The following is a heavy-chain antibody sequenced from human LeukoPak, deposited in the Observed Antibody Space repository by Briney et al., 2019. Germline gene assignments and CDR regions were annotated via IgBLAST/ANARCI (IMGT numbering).Heavy chain of an antibody. CDR2: IIPIFGTA. J-gene: IGHJ4*02. CDR1: GGTISSYA. Sequence: ASVKVSCTASGGTISSYAISWVRQAPGQGLEWMGGIIPIFGTANYAQKFQGRVTITADESTSTAYMELSSLRSEDTAVYYCATYYYDSSGTFDYWGQGTLVTVSS. V-gene: IGHV1-69*01. D-gene: IGHD3-22*01. CDR3: ATYYYDSSGTFDY.